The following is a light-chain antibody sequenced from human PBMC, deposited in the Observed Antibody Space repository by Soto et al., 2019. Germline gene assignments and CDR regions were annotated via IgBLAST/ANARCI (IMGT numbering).Light chain of an antibody. CDR2: LNSDGSH. CDR3: QTWGTGMEV. J-gene: IGLJ2*01. V-gene: IGLV4-69*01. CDR1: SGHSSYA. Sequence: QSVLTQSPSASASLGASVKLTCTLSSGHSSYAIAWHQQQPEKGPRYLMKLNSDGSHSKGDGIPDRFSGSSSGAERYLTISSLQSEDEADYCCQTWGTGMEVFGGGTKLTVL.